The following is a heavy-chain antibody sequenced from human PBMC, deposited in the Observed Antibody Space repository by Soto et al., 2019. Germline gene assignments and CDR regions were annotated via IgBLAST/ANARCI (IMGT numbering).Heavy chain of an antibody. J-gene: IGHJ4*02. CDR3: AKDSPLLTYYYDSSGSPDY. D-gene: IGHD3-22*01. V-gene: IGHV3-30*18. CDR1: GFTFSSYG. Sequence: GGSLRLSCAACGFTFSSYGMHRVRQAPGKGLEWVAVISYDGSNKYYADSAKGRFTISRDNSKNTLYLQMNSLRAEDTAVYYCAKDSPLLTYYYDSSGSPDYWGQGTLVTVSS. CDR2: ISYDGSNK.